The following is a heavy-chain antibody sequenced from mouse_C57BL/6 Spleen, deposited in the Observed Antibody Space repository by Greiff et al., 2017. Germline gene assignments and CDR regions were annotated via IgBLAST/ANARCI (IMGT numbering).Heavy chain of an antibody. CDR2: INPSNGGT. D-gene: IGHD1-1*01. Sequence: ASGYTFTSYWMHWVKQRPGQGLEWIGNINPSNGGTNYNEKFKSKATLTVDKSSSTAYMQLSSLTSEDSAVYYCARVYYYGSRRYFDVWGTGTTVTVSS. V-gene: IGHV1-53*01. CDR1: GYTFTSYW. CDR3: ARVYYYGSRRYFDV. J-gene: IGHJ1*03.